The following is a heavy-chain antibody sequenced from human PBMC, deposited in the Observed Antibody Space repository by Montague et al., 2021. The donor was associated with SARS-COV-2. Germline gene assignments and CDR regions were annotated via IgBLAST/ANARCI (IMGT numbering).Heavy chain of an antibody. Sequence: SETLSLTCGVYGGSFSGYFWTWIRQPPGKGLEWIGEINGGGSVTXNPSLKSRLTMSVDTSKKQFSLNLTSVAAADMAVYYCARTSKMDDYVWGSYRFTAFDTWGQGTMVIVSS. D-gene: IGHD3-16*02. CDR3: ARTSKMDDYVWGSYRFTAFDT. CDR2: INGGGSV. CDR1: GGSFSGYF. V-gene: IGHV4-34*01. J-gene: IGHJ3*02.